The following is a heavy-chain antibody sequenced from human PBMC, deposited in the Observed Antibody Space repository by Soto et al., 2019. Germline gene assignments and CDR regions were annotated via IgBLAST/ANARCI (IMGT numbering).Heavy chain of an antibody. J-gene: IGHJ4*02. CDR3: ARPPAGSTVATSFFDY. Sequence: SGPTLVNPTETLTLTCTFSGFSLSSKGMRVSWIRQPPGKALEWLARIDWDDDKFYSPSLRTRLAISKGTSKNQVVLTMTNVDPMPTATYYCARPPAGSTVATSFFDYWGQGTLVTVSS. D-gene: IGHD4-17*01. CDR2: IDWDDDK. CDR1: GFSLSSKGMR. V-gene: IGHV2-70*04.